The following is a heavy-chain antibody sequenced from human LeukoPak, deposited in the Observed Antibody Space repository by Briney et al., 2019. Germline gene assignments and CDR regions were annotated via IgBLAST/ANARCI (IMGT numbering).Heavy chain of an antibody. V-gene: IGHV3-15*01. CDR2: IKSKTDGGTT. CDR3: TSHTHYGDYPEAPGIPNWFDP. D-gene: IGHD4-17*01. CDR1: GFTFSNAC. Sequence: PGGSLRLSCAASGFTFSNACMSWVRQAPGKGLEWVGRIKSKTDGGTTDYAAPVKGRFTISRDDSKNTLYLQMNSLKTEDTAVYYCTSHTHYGDYPEAPGIPNWFDPWGQGTLVTVSS. J-gene: IGHJ5*02.